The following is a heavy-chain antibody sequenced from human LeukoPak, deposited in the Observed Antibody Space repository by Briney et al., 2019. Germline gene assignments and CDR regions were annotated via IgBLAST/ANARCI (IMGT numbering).Heavy chain of an antibody. V-gene: IGHV4-34*01. CDR1: GGSFSGYY. J-gene: IGHJ4*02. D-gene: IGHD3-22*01. CDR2: INHSGST. Sequence: SETLSLTCAVYGGSFSGYYWSWIRQPPGKGLEWIGEINHSGSTNYNPSLKSRVTISVDTSKNQFSLKLSSVTAADTAVYYCASLSSGYYYPFGYWGQGTLVTVSS. CDR3: ASLSSGYYYPFGY.